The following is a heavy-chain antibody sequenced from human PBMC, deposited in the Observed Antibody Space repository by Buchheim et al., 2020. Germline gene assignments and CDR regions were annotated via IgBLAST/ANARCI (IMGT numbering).Heavy chain of an antibody. D-gene: IGHD3-3*01. CDR2: IYYSGST. CDR1: GGSISSSSYY. J-gene: IGHJ5*02. Sequence: QLQLQESGPGLVKPSETLSLTCTVSGGSISSSSYYWGWIRQPPGKGLEWIGSIYYSGSTYYNPSLTSRVTISVDTSKNQFSLKLSSVTAADTAVYYCARVAGYDFWSGGNWFDPWGQGTL. V-gene: IGHV4-39*01. CDR3: ARVAGYDFWSGGNWFDP.